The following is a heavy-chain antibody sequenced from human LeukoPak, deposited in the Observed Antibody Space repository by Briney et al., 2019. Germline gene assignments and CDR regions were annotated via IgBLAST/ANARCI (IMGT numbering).Heavy chain of an antibody. CDR2: INPNSGGT. J-gene: IGHJ4*02. CDR3: ARAPDTPGLRFLEWSLSRPGPFDY. V-gene: IGHV1-2*02. D-gene: IGHD3-3*01. Sequence: EASVKVSCKASGYTFTGYYMHWVRQAPGQGLEWMGWINPNSGGTNYAQKFQGRVTMTRDTSISTAYMELSRLRSDDTAVYYCARAPDTPGLRFLEWSLSRPGPFDYWGQGTLVTVSS. CDR1: GYTFTGYY.